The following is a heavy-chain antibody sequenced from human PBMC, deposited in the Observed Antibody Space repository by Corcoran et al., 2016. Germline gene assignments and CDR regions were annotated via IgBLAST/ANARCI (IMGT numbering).Heavy chain of an antibody. CDR3: ARHMGGIAVDY. J-gene: IGHJ4*02. CDR2: IYYSGST. Sequence: QLQLQESGPGLVKPSETLSLTCTVSGGSISSSSYYWGWIRQPPGKGLEWIGSIYYSGSTYYNPSLKSRVTISVDTSKNQISLKLSSVTAADTAVYYCARHMGGIAVDYWGQGTLVTVSS. D-gene: IGHD6-13*01. V-gene: IGHV4-39*01. CDR1: GGSISSSSYY.